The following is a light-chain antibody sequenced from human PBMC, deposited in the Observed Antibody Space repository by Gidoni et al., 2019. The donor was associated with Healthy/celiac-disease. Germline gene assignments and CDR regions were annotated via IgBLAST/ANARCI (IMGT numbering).Light chain of an antibody. V-gene: IGKV1-39*01. J-gene: IGKJ4*01. CDR3: QQSYSTPLT. CDR1: QSISSY. CDR2: AAS. Sequence: DIQMTQSPYSLSASVGDRVTITCRASQSISSYLNWYQQKPGKAPKLLIYAASSLQSGVPSRFSGSVSVTDFTLTISSLQPEDFATYYCQQSYSTPLTFGGGTKVEIK.